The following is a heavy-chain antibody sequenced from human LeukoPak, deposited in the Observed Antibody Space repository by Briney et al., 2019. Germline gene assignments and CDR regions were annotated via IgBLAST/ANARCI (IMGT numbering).Heavy chain of an antibody. CDR3: ARGLRGEGYYYYYYMDV. J-gene: IGHJ6*03. Sequence: ASVKVSCKPSEYIFTDDYMHWVRQTPGQGLEWMGWINPNSGGTRYPQKFQGRVTMTRDTAISTGYMELSGLRSDDTAVYYCARGLRGEGYYYYYYMDVWGKGTTVTVSS. CDR1: EYIFTDDY. D-gene: IGHD3-10*01. CDR2: INPNSGGT. V-gene: IGHV1-2*02.